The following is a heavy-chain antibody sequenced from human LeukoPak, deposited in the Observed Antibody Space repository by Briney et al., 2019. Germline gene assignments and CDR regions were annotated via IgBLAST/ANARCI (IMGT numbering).Heavy chain of an antibody. J-gene: IGHJ4*02. CDR3: ARMTPDSPSFDY. Sequence: SGPALVKPTQTLTLTCTFSGCSLSTPEMCVTWIRHHPGKALEWLARIDWDEDKFYSPSLRTRLTISKDTPKNQVVLRMTNMDPVDTGTYYCARMTPDSPSFDYWGQGALITVSS. CDR2: IDWDEDK. V-gene: IGHV2-70*17. D-gene: IGHD2-15*01. CDR1: GCSLSTPEMC.